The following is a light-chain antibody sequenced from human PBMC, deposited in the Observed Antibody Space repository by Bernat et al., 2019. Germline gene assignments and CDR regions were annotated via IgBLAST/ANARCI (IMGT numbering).Light chain of an antibody. J-gene: IGLJ3*02. Sequence: QSVLTQPPSASGTPGQRVTIPCSGSTSNIGTNYVYWYQQLPGTAPKLLMYSNNQRPSGVPDRFSGSKSGTSASLAISGLRSEDEADYYCTAWDDSLSGGVFGGGTKLTVL. CDR1: TSNIGTNY. CDR3: TAWDDSLSGGV. V-gene: IGLV1-47*02. CDR2: SNN.